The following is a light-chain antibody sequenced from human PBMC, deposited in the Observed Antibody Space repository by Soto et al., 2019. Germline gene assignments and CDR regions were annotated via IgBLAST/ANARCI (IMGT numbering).Light chain of an antibody. Sequence: SSELTQPPSVSVSPGQTASITCSGDKLGDKYACWYQQKPGQSPVLVIYQDSKRPSGIPERFSGSNSGNTATLTISGTQAMDEADYYCQAWDSSTVEFGGGTQLTVL. CDR2: QDS. J-gene: IGLJ2*01. V-gene: IGLV3-1*01. CDR1: KLGDKY. CDR3: QAWDSSTVE.